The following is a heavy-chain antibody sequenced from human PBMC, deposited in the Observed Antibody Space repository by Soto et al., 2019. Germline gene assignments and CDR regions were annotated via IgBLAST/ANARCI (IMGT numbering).Heavy chain of an antibody. Sequence: GGSLRLSCAASGFTFSSYGIHWVRQAPGKGLEWVAVIWYDGSNKYYADSVKGRFTISRDNSKNTLYLQMNSLRAEDTAVYYCARRGYSYGYHYYYGMDVWGQGTTVTVSS. V-gene: IGHV3-33*01. CDR2: IWYDGSNK. CDR3: ARRGYSYGYHYYYGMDV. J-gene: IGHJ6*02. CDR1: GFTFSSYG. D-gene: IGHD5-18*01.